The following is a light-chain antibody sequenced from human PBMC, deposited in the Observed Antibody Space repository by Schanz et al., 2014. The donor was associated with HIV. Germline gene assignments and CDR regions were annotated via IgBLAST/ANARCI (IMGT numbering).Light chain of an antibody. CDR3: SSYEGIHNWV. V-gene: IGLV2-8*01. Sequence: QSALTQPPSASGSPGQSVTISCTGTSSDVGGYNHVSWYQQHPGKAPKLMIYEVIKRPSGVPDRFSGSKSGSTASLTVSGLQPEDEADYYCSSYEGIHNWVLGGGTKLTVL. J-gene: IGLJ2*01. CDR2: EVI. CDR1: SSDVGGYNH.